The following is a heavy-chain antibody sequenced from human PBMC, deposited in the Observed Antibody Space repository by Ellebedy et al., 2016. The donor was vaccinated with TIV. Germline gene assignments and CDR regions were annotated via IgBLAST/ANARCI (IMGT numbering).Heavy chain of an antibody. Sequence: AASVKVSCKALGYTFTSYAMHWARQAPGQRLEWRGWINAGNGNTKYSQNFQGRVTITRDTSASTAYMELSSLRSEDTAVYYCARGPILWFGELLDYWGQGTLVTISS. CDR3: ARGPILWFGELLDY. V-gene: IGHV1-3*01. D-gene: IGHD3-10*01. J-gene: IGHJ4*02. CDR2: INAGNGNT. CDR1: GYTFTSYA.